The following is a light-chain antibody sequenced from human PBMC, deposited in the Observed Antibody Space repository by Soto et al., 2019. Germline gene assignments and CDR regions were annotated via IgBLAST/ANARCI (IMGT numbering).Light chain of an antibody. V-gene: IGKV3-15*01. Sequence: EIVMTQSPATLSVSPGERATLSCRASQSVSSNLAWYQQTPGQAPRLLIYGASTRATGIPARFSGSGSGTECTLTISSLQSEDFAVYYCQQYKNWPPITFGQGTRLEIK. CDR1: QSVSSN. CDR2: GAS. CDR3: QQYKNWPPIT. J-gene: IGKJ5*01.